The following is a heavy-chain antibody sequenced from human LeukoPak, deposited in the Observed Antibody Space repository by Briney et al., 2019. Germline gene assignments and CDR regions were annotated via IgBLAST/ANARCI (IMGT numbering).Heavy chain of an antibody. CDR2: INHSGTT. Sequence: SETLSLTSAAYGGSFSGYYWSWIRQPPGKGLEWIGEINHSGTTNYNPSLKSRVTITVNTTNNQFSLKLSSVTDADTAVYYCARSRVVVTAIPGAFDIWGQGTMVTVSS. V-gene: IGHV4-34*01. D-gene: IGHD2-21*02. CDR1: GGSFSGYY. CDR3: ARSRVVVTAIPGAFDI. J-gene: IGHJ3*02.